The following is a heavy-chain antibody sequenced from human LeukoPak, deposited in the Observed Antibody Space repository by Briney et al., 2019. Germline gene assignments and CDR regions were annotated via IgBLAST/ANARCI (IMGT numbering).Heavy chain of an antibody. Sequence: PSETLSLTCAVYGGSFSGYYWRWIRQPPGKGLEWIGEINHSGSTNYNPSLKSRVTISVDTSKNQFSLKLSSVTAADTAVYYCARSPPYSSGWYSKSGYFDYWGQGTLVTVSS. CDR1: GGSFSGYY. CDR2: INHSGST. CDR3: ARSPPYSSGWYSKSGYFDY. J-gene: IGHJ4*02. D-gene: IGHD6-19*01. V-gene: IGHV4-34*01.